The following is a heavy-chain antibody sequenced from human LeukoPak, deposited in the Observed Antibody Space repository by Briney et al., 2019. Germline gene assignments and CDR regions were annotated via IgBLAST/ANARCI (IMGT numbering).Heavy chain of an antibody. J-gene: IGHJ4*02. CDR1: GFIVNSNY. V-gene: IGHV3-53*01. Sequence: GGFLRLSCAASGFIVNSNYMNWVRQAPGKGLEWVSVLYSDDTTYYADPVKGRFTISRDNSKNTLYLQMNNLRAEDTAVYYCARGGGYYAIDYWGQGTLVTVSS. CDR2: LYSDDTT. CDR3: ARGGGYYAIDY. D-gene: IGHD1-26*01.